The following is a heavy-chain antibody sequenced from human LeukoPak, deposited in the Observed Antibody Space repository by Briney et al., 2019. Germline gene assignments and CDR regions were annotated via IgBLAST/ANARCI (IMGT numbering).Heavy chain of an antibody. CDR1: GYTFTSYY. J-gene: IGHJ3*02. V-gene: IGHV1-46*01. CDR3: AKELTYYYDSSGYLPFPMRAFDI. Sequence: ASVKVSCKASGYTFTSYYMHWVRQAPGQGLEWMGIINLSGGTTYYAQKFQGRVTMTNDMSTSTVYMELSSLRSEDTAVYYCAKELTYYYDSSGYLPFPMRAFDIWGQGTMVTVSS. CDR2: INLSGGTT. D-gene: IGHD3-22*01.